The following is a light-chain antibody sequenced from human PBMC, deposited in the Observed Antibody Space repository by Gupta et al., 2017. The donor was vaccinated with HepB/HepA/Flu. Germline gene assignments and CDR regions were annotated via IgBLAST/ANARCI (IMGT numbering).Light chain of an antibody. V-gene: IGLV2-8*01. J-gene: IGLJ2*01. Sequence: QSALTQPPSASGSPGQSVTISCTGTSSDVGGYNSVSWYQQHPGEAPRLMIYEVTKRPSGVPDRFSGSKSGNTASLTASGLQAEDEADYYCTSYAGNDRGVFGGGTKLTVL. CDR2: EVT. CDR3: TSYAGNDRGV. CDR1: SSDVGGYNS.